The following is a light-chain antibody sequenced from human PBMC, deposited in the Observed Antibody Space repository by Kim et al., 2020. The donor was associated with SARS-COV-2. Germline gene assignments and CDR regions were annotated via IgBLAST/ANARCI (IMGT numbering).Light chain of an antibody. CDR3: SSYTRSHTFV. CDR2: DVS. CDR1: SRDVGAYNW. V-gene: IGLV2-14*03. Sequence: GPSRPMPCTGTSRDVGAYNWVSWYQQHSGKAPKVLIFDVSNRPSGLSDRFFGSKSGNTASLTISGLQADDEADYYCSSYTRSHTFVFGTGTKVTVL. J-gene: IGLJ1*01.